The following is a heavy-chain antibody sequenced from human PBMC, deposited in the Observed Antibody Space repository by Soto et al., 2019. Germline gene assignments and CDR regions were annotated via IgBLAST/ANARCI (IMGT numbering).Heavy chain of an antibody. CDR3: ARVTWAYDYVWGRYFDY. V-gene: IGHV3-7*01. D-gene: IGHD3-16*01. Sequence: EVQLVESGGGLVQPGGSLRLSCAASGFTFSSHWMSWVRQAPGKGLEWVANIKEEGTEKYYVGCVKGRFTISRDNTKNSLYLQMSSLRAEDTAVYYCARVTWAYDYVWGRYFDYWGQGFLVTVSS. J-gene: IGHJ4*02. CDR2: IKEEGTEK. CDR1: GFTFSSHW.